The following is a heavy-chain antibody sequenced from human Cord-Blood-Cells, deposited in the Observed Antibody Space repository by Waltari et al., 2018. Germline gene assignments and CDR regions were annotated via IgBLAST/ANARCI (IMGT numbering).Heavy chain of an antibody. J-gene: IGHJ2*01. CDR2: IIPIFGTA. CDR1: GGAFSSYA. D-gene: IGHD3-10*01. Sequence: VQLVQSGAEVKKPGSSVKVSCKASGGAFSSYAISWVRQATGQGLEWMGGIIPIFGTANYAQKFQGRVTITADESTSTAYMELSSLRSEDTAVYYCARGPVLLWFGELLGTNFDLWGRGTLVTVSS. V-gene: IGHV1-69*01. CDR3: ARGPVLLWFGELLGTNFDL.